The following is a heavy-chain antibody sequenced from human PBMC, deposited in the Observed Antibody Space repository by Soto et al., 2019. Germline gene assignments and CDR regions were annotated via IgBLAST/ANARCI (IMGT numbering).Heavy chain of an antibody. CDR3: ARVKSITIFGVALDAFDI. Sequence: SETLSLTCTVSSGSISSYYWSWIRQPPGKGLEWIGYIYYSGSTNYNPSLKSRVTISVDTSKNQFSLKLSSVTAADTAVYYCARVKSITIFGVALDAFDIWGQGTMVTVSS. J-gene: IGHJ3*02. CDR2: IYYSGST. CDR1: SGSISSYY. D-gene: IGHD3-3*01. V-gene: IGHV4-59*01.